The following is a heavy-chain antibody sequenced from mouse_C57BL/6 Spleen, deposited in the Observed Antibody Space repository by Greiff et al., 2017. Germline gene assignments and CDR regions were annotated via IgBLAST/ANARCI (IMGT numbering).Heavy chain of an antibody. V-gene: IGHV1-64*01. CDR1: GYTFTSYW. Sequence: QVQLKQPGAELVKPGASVKLSWKASGYTFTSYWMHWVKQRPGQGLEWIGMIHPNSGSTNYNEKFKSKATLTVDKSSSTAYMQLSSLTSEDSAVYYCAREGYGNYSAWFAYWGQGTLVTVSA. J-gene: IGHJ3*01. D-gene: IGHD2-1*01. CDR2: IHPNSGST. CDR3: AREGYGNYSAWFAY.